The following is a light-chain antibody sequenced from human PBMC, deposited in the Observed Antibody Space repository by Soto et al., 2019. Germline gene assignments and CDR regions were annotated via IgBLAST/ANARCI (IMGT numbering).Light chain of an antibody. Sequence: AIRMTQSPSSFSASTGDRVTITCRASQGISSYLAWYQQKPGKAPKLLIYAASTLQSGVASRFSGSGCVSDFTLAISCLQSEDGANYYDQQYYSYPLTFGGGTKVEIK. J-gene: IGKJ4*01. V-gene: IGKV1-8*01. CDR1: QGISSY. CDR3: QQYYSYPLT. CDR2: AAS.